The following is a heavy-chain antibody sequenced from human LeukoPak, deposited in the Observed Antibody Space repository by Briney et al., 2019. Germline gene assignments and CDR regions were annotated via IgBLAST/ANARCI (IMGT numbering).Heavy chain of an antibody. D-gene: IGHD5-24*01. CDR3: AHSGATAPHWFDP. CDR1: GYSFTSYW. J-gene: IGHJ5*02. CDR2: IDPSDSYT. V-gene: IGHV5-10-1*01. Sequence: GSLKISCKGSGYSFTSYWISWVRQMPGKGLEWMGRIDPSDSYTNYSPSFQGHVTISADKSISTAYLQWSSLKASDTAMYYCAHSGATAPHWFDPWGQGTLVTVSS.